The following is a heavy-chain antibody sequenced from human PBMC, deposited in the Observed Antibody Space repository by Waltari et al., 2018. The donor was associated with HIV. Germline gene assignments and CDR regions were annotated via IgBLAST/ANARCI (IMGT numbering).Heavy chain of an antibody. Sequence: EVQLVQSGGGLVQPGGSLKLSCAASGFTFSGSAIHWVRQASGKGLEWVGRIRNKANNYGTSYGGSVRGRFTISRDDSKNTAYLQMDGLKSDDTAVDYCTRHGSAFGVEGWGQGTTVTVSS. D-gene: IGHD3-3*01. V-gene: IGHV3-73*01. CDR1: GFTFSGSA. J-gene: IGHJ6*02. CDR3: TRHGSAFGVEG. CDR2: IRNKANNYGT.